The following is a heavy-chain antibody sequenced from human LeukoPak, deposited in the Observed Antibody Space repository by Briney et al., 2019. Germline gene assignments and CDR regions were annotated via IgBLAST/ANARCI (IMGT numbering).Heavy chain of an antibody. CDR1: GFTFSSYW. Sequence: GGSLRLSCAASGFTFSSYWMHWVRQAPGKGLEYVSAISSNGGSTYYADSVKGRFTISRDNSKSTLYLQMSNLRAEDTAVYYCVVSYLYAFDIWGQGTMVTVSS. V-gene: IGHV3-64*03. CDR3: VVSYLYAFDI. CDR2: ISSNGGST. J-gene: IGHJ3*02. D-gene: IGHD5-18*01.